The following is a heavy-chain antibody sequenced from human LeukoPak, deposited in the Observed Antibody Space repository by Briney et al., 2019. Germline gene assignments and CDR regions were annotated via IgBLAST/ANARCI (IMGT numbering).Heavy chain of an antibody. CDR1: GFTFRSSW. D-gene: IGHD3-22*01. Sequence: GGSLRLSCAASGFTFRSSWMHWVRQAPGKGLAWVSRINPDGSTTTYADSVEGRFTISRDSAKSTLYLQMDSPRAEDTAVYYCARAMISESDYWGQGTLVTVSS. CDR2: INPDGSTT. J-gene: IGHJ4*02. V-gene: IGHV3-74*01. CDR3: ARAMISESDY.